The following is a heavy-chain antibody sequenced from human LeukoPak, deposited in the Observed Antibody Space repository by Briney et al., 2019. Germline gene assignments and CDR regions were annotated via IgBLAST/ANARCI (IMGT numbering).Heavy chain of an antibody. V-gene: IGHV4-61*02. CDR2: IYTSGST. CDR1: GGSISSGGYY. D-gene: IGHD1-26*01. CDR3: ARDWVGATGNFDY. J-gene: IGHJ4*02. Sequence: SQTLSLTCTVSGGSISSGGYYWSWIRQPAGKGLEWIGRIYTSGSTYYNPSLKSRVTISVDTSKNQFSLKLSSVTAADTAVYYCARDWVGATGNFDYWGQGTLVTVSS.